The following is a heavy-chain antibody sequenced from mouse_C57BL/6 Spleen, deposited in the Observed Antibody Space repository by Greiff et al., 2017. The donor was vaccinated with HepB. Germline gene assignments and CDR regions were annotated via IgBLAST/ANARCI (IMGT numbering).Heavy chain of an antibody. CDR1: GFNIKDYY. V-gene: IGHV14-2*01. Sequence: VHVKQSGAELVKPGASVKLSCTASGFNIKDYYMHWVKQRTEQGLEWIGRIDHEDGETKYAPKFQGKATITADTSSNPAYLQLSSLTSEDTAVYYCASGYEDYAMDYWGQGTSVTVSS. CDR3: ASGYEDYAMDY. CDR2: IDHEDGET. D-gene: IGHD2-10*02. J-gene: IGHJ4*01.